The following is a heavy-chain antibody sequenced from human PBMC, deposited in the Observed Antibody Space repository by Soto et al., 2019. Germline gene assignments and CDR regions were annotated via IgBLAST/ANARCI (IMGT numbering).Heavy chain of an antibody. J-gene: IGHJ5*02. CDR2: IYYSGTT. V-gene: IGHV4-59*08. CDR3: ASNTRAAGHNWFDP. CDR1: GGSISGYY. D-gene: IGHD6-13*01. Sequence: QVQLQESGPGLVKTSETLSLTCTVSGGSISGYYWNWIRQPPGKGLEWIGSIYYSGTTYYNPTLKRRVTITVDTSKKQFSLKLTAVPAADTAVYYFASNTRAAGHNWFDPWCQGTLVTVSS.